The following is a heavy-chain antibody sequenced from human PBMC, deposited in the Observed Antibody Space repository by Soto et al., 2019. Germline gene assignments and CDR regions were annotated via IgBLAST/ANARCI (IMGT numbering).Heavy chain of an antibody. D-gene: IGHD4-17*01. V-gene: IGHV1-69*02. CDR2: IIPILGIA. Sequence: QVQLVQSGAEVKKPGSSVKVSCKASGGTFSSYTISWVRQAPGQGLEWMGRIIPILGIANYAQKFQGRVKITADKSTSTAYMARGSRGCEDRAVYYGARATVTTARGMAVWGQGTTFTVSS. J-gene: IGHJ6*02. CDR1: GGTFSSYT. CDR3: ARATVTTARGMAV.